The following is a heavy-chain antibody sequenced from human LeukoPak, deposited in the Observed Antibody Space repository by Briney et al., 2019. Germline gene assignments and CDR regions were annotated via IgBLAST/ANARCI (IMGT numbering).Heavy chain of an antibody. D-gene: IGHD3-3*01. V-gene: IGHV3-23*01. CDR3: AKYYDFWSRLDY. CDR1: GFTFSSYS. Sequence: GGSLRLSCAASGFTFSSYSMNWVRQAPGKGLEWVSAISGSGGSTYYADSVKGRFTISRDNSKNTLYLQMNSLRAEDTAVYYCAKYYDFWSRLDYWGQGTLVTVSS. CDR2: ISGSGGST. J-gene: IGHJ4*02.